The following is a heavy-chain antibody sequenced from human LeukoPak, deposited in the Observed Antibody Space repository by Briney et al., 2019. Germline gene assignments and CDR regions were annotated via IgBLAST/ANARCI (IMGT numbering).Heavy chain of an antibody. CDR2: IYYSGST. CDR3: ARHSDSSSSAYDYVWGSYRYEHFDY. J-gene: IGHJ4*02. D-gene: IGHD3-16*02. CDR1: GGSISSYY. Sequence: SETLSLTCTVSGGSISSYYWSWIRQPPGKGLEWIGYIYYSGSTNYNPSLKSRVTISVDTSKNQFSLKLSSVTAADTAVYYCARHSDSSSSAYDYVWGSYRYEHFDYWGQGTLVTVST. V-gene: IGHV4-59*08.